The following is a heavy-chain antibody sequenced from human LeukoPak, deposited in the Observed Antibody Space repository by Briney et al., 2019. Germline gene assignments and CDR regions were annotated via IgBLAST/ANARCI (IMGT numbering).Heavy chain of an antibody. CDR1: GYTFTSYG. Sequence: ASVKVSCKASGYTFTSYGISWVRQAPGQGLEWMGWISAYNGNTNYAQKLQGRVTMTTDTSTSTAYMELRSLRSDDAAVYYCARGKDFWGGYYMGPHFDYWGQGTLVTVSS. CDR2: ISAYNGNT. V-gene: IGHV1-18*01. D-gene: IGHD3-3*01. J-gene: IGHJ4*02. CDR3: ARGKDFWGGYYMGPHFDY.